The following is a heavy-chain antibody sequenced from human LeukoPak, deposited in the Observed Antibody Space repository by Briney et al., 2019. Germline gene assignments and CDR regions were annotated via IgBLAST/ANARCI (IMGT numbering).Heavy chain of an antibody. CDR3: ARTRSWGIAAAGTEFDY. J-gene: IGHJ4*02. CDR2: TDWDDDK. CDR1: GFSLSTSEMC. V-gene: IGHV2-70*17. Sequence: SGPALVKPTQTLTLTCTFSGFSLSTSEMCVNWIRQPPGKALEWLARTDWDDDKFYSTSLKTRLTVSKDTSKNQVVLTMTNMDPVDTATYYCARTRSWGIAAAGTEFDYWGQGTLVTVSS. D-gene: IGHD6-13*01.